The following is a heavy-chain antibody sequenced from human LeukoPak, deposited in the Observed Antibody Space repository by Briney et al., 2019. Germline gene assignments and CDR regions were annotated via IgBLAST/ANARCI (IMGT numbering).Heavy chain of an antibody. CDR1: GFTFSTYW. V-gene: IGHV3-7*01. CDR2: IKQDGSET. J-gene: IGHJ4*02. D-gene: IGHD3-9*01. Sequence: GGSLRLSCAASGFTFSTYWMSWVRQAPGKGLEWVANIKQDGSETYYVDSVKGRFTISRDNAKNSLYLQMNSLRAEDTAAYYCARDGYYYDILTGYNKIERGTFDYWGQGTLVTVSS. CDR3: ARDGYYYDILTGYNKIERGTFDY.